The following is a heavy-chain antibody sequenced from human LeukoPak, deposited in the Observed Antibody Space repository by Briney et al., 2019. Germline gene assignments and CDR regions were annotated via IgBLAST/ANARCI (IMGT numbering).Heavy chain of an antibody. V-gene: IGHV4/OR15-8*01. D-gene: IGHD2-2*02. CDR2: IHHNGTR. Sequence: SGTLSLTCGVSVGSINSGNWWTWVRQSPGEGREWIGEIHHNGTRDYNPFLKSRVTISADTFKNHFSLIVTSLTAADTAVYYCAAAPILRGEGGEHYKYGMDVWGQGTTVIVSS. CDR1: VGSINSGNW. J-gene: IGHJ6*02. CDR3: AAAPILRGEGGEHYKYGMDV.